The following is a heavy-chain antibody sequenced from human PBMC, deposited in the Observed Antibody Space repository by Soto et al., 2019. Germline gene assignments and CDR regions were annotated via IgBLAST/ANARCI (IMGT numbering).Heavy chain of an antibody. CDR1: GFTVSSNY. CDR2: IYSGGST. Sequence: GGSLRLSCAASGFTVSSNYMSWVRQAPGKGLEWVSVIYSGGSTYYADSVKGRFTISRDNSKNTLYLQMNSLRAEDTAVYYCARDLEVVPAAIGPGGYYYGMDVWGQGTTVTVSS. CDR3: ARDLEVVPAAIGPGGYYYGMDV. D-gene: IGHD2-2*01. V-gene: IGHV3-53*01. J-gene: IGHJ6*02.